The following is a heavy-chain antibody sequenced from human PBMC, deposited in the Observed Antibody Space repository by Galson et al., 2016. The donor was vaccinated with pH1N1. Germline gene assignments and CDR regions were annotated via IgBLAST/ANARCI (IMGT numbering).Heavy chain of an antibody. Sequence: QSGAEVKKPGESLKISCKASGYNFTTYWIGWVRQMPGKGLEWMGIIYPRDSETHCSPSIQGQVSISADKSLTTAYLQWNSLKASDTAMFFCARLGGSGYKPRYFDLWGRGTLVTVSS. J-gene: IGHJ2*01. D-gene: IGHD3-16*01. CDR2: IYPRDSET. CDR3: ARLGGSGYKPRYFDL. V-gene: IGHV5-51*01. CDR1: GYNFTTYW.